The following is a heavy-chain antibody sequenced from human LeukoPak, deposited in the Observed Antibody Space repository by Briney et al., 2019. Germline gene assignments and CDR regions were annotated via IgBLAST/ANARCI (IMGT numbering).Heavy chain of an antibody. CDR3: ARHYYDILTGYTPFDY. V-gene: IGHV4-59*08. CDR1: GGSISSYY. J-gene: IGHJ4*02. Sequence: TVTLSLTCTVSGGSISSYYWSWIRQPPGKGLEWIGYIYYSGSTNYNPSLKSRVTISVDTSKNQFSLKLSSVTAADTAVYYCARHYYDILTGYTPFDYWGQGTLVTVSS. CDR2: IYYSGST. D-gene: IGHD3-9*01.